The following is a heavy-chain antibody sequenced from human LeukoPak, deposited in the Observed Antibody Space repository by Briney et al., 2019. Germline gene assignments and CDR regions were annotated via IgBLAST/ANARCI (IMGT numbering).Heavy chain of an antibody. CDR1: GYTFTGYY. V-gene: IGHV1-2*04. D-gene: IGHD3-10*01. CDR3: ARDGSFYYYGSGSYPGGYDY. J-gene: IGHJ4*02. CDR2: INPNSGGT. Sequence: ASVKVSCKASGYTFTGYYMHWVRQATGQGLEWMGWINPNSGGTNYAQKFQGWVTMTRDTSISTAYMELSRLRSDDTAVYYCARDGSFYYYGSGSYPGGYDYWGQGTLVTVSS.